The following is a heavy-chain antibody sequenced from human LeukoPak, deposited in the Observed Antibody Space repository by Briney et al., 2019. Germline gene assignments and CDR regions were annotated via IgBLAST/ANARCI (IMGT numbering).Heavy chain of an antibody. V-gene: IGHV3-23*01. D-gene: IGHD4-17*01. CDR1: GFTFTSYA. J-gene: IGHJ4*02. CDR2: ISGSGGST. CDR3: AKDGGDYFDY. Sequence: GGSLRLSCAASGFTFTSYAMSWVRQAPGKGLEWVSVISGSGGSTYYADSVKGRFTISRDNSKNTLYLQMNSLRAEDTAVYYCAKDGGDYFDYWGQGTLATVSS.